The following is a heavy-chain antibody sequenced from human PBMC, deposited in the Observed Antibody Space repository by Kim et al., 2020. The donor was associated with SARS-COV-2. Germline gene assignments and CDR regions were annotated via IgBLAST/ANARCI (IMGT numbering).Heavy chain of an antibody. Sequence: NHNPSRKSPVTISTDTSKNQFSLKLSSVTGAETAVYDCAGLIAARGYFDLWGRGTLVTVSS. CDR3: AGLIAARGYFDL. D-gene: IGHD6-6*01. J-gene: IGHJ2*01. V-gene: IGHV4-59*01.